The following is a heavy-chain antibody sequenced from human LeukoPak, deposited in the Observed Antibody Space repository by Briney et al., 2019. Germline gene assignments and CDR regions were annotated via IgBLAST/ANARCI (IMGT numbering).Heavy chain of an antibody. D-gene: IGHD6-13*01. CDR2: IYYSGGT. CDR1: GGSISSSSYY. CDR3: ARGSRRAGTLDWFDP. Sequence: SETLSLTCTVSGGSISSSSYYWGWIRQPPGKGLEWIGSIYYSGGTYYNPSLKSRVTISVDTSKNQFSLKLSSVTAADTAVYYCARGSRRAGTLDWFDPWGQGTLVTVSS. V-gene: IGHV4-39*07. J-gene: IGHJ5*02.